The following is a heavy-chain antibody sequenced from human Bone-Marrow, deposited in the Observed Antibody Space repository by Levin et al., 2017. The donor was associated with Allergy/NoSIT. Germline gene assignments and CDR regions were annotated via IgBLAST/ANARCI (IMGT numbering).Heavy chain of an antibody. V-gene: IGHV1-69*06. J-gene: IGHJ5*02. Sequence: SVKVSCKASGGTFSSYAISWVRQAPGQGLEWMGGIIPIFGTANYAQKFQGRVTITADKSTSTAYMELSSLRSEDTAVYYCARDSGDLGYCSGGSCPGSWFDPWGQGTLVTVSS. CDR1: GGTFSSYA. D-gene: IGHD2-15*01. CDR3: ARDSGDLGYCSGGSCPGSWFDP. CDR2: IIPIFGTA.